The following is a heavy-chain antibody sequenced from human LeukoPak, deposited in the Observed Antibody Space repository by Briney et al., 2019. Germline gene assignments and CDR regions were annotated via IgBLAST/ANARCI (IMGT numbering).Heavy chain of an antibody. J-gene: IGHJ4*02. D-gene: IGHD5-18*01. Sequence: WGSLSLSCTASGFTIGGHDMHWIRQPTGDGLEWVAAVSAGHHAFYAGSVKGRFTVSREDAKNSLYLQMNSLRAGDTAVYYCVREARGYHYTYFDYWGQGSLVTVSS. CDR2: VSAGHHA. CDR1: GFTIGGHD. CDR3: VREARGYHYTYFDY. V-gene: IGHV3-13*01.